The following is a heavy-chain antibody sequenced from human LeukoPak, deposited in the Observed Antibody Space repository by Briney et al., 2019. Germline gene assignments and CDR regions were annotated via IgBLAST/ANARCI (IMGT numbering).Heavy chain of an antibody. Sequence: SETLSLTCTVSGGSISSFYWSWVRQPPGKGLEWIGYLYYRGSTNYNPSLKSRVRTSADTSKNQLSLTLSSVTAADTAVYYCARAGGGYSRWDYIDYWGQGTLATVSS. CDR3: ARAGGGYSRWDYIDY. CDR2: LYYRGST. J-gene: IGHJ4*02. CDR1: GGSISSFY. V-gene: IGHV4-59*01. D-gene: IGHD4-11*01.